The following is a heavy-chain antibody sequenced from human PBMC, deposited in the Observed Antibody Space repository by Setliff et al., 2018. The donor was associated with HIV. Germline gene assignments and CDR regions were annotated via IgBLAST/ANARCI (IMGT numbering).Heavy chain of an antibody. CDR3: ARDLSSGYYYTASAFDI. V-gene: IGHV3-48*01. D-gene: IGHD3-22*01. CDR2: ISSSSNTI. Sequence: GGSLRLSCAASGFTFSSYSMNWVRQAPGKGLEWVSYISSSSNTIYYADSVKGRFTISRDNAKNSLYLQMNGLRVEDTAVYYCARDLSSGYYYTASAFDIWGQGTMVTVSS. CDR1: GFTFSSYS. J-gene: IGHJ3*02.